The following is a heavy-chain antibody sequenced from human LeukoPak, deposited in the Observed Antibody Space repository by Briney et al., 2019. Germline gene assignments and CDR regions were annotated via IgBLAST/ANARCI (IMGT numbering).Heavy chain of an antibody. J-gene: IGHJ5*02. CDR3: AGGRGYSYGPKEP. D-gene: IGHD5-18*01. CDR1: GYTFTSYG. CDR2: IIPIFGTA. Sequence: SVKVSCKASGYTFTSYGISWVRQAPGQGLEWMGGIIPIFGTANYAQKFQGRVTITADESTSTAYMELSSLRSEDTAVYYCAGGRGYSYGPKEPWGQGTLVTVSS. V-gene: IGHV1-69*13.